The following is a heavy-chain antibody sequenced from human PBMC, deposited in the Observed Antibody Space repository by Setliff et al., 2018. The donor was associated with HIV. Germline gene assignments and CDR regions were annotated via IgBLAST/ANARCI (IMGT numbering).Heavy chain of an antibody. CDR2: IIPIFGTA. CDR1: GDTFNNYA. Sequence: SVKVSCKASGDTFNNYAISWVRQAPGQGLEWMGGIIPIFGTANYAQKFQGRVTITADESTSTVYMELSSLRSEDTAVYYCARVRCSGANCFNWFDFWGQGTPVTVSS. V-gene: IGHV1-69*13. CDR3: ARVRCSGANCFNWFDF. J-gene: IGHJ5*01. D-gene: IGHD2-15*01.